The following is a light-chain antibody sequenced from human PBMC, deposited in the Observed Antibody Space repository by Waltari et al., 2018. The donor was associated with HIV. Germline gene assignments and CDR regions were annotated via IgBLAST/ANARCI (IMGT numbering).Light chain of an antibody. CDR3: QQTYSTPQT. J-gene: IGKJ5*01. CDR2: AGS. Sequence: DIQMTQSPSSLSASVGDRVPITCRASQTINSYLNWYQQTPGNAPRLLIFAGSNLQSGVPSRFSGSGSGTDFILTVSSLQPEDFATYYCQQTYSTPQTFGQGTRLEI. V-gene: IGKV1-39*01. CDR1: QTINSY.